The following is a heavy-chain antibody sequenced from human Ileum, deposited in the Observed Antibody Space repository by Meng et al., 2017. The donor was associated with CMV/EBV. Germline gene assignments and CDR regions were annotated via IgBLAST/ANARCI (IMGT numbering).Heavy chain of an antibody. Sequence: SVTVSCKASGYTFSSSVINWVRQATGQGLEWMGWMNPNSGNTGYAQKYQDRVTITRNTYISTAYMELNSLRFEDTAVYYCGRRTDSSGYQWVYWGQGTLVTVSS. V-gene: IGHV1-8*03. CDR3: GRRTDSSGYQWVY. J-gene: IGHJ4*02. D-gene: IGHD3-22*01. CDR1: GYTFSSSV. CDR2: MNPNSGNT.